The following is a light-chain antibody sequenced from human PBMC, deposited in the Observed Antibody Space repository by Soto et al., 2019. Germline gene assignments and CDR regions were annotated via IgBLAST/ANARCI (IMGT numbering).Light chain of an antibody. CDR1: QSVSSN. Sequence: LPLATEERATFSSKPSQSVSSNYLAWYQQKPGQAPRLLIYVASTRATGIPDRFSGSGSETEFTLSVCGLQSEDYAIYYCQQYNNWPLTGGRGTRLEIK. CDR3: QQYNNWPLT. J-gene: IGKJ5*01. V-gene: IGKV3-15*01. CDR2: VAS.